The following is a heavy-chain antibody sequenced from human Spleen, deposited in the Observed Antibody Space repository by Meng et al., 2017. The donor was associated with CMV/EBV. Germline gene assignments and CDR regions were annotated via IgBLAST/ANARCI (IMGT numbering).Heavy chain of an antibody. J-gene: IGHJ5*02. CDR1: GYTFMSYD. V-gene: IGHV1-8*01. D-gene: IGHD3-3*01. Sequence: ASVKVSCKASGYTFMSYDINWVRQATGQGVEWMGWMNPNSGNTGYAQKFQGRVTITRDTSISTSYMELSSLRSEDTAVYYCTRGKRDFWSGFIPDWFDPWGQGTLVTVSS. CDR2: MNPNSGNT. CDR3: TRGKRDFWSGFIPDWFDP.